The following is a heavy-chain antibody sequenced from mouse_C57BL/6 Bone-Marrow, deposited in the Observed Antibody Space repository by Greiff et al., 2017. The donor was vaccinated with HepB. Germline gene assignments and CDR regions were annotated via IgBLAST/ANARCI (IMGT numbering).Heavy chain of an antibody. CDR1: GFTFSSYA. CDR2: ISDGGSYT. D-gene: IGHD1-1*01. J-gene: IGHJ2*01. V-gene: IGHV5-4*03. CDR3: ASDSAIYYYGSSYYFDY. Sequence: EVKLMGSGGGLVKPGGSLKLSCAASGFTFSSYAMSWVRQTPEKRLEWVATISDGGSYTYYPDNVKGRFTISRDNAKNNLYLQLSHLKSEDTAMYYCASDSAIYYYGSSYYFDYWGQGTTLTVSS.